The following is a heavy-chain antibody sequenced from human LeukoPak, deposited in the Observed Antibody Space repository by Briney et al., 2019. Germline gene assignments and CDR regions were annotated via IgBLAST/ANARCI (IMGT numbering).Heavy chain of an antibody. CDR1: GFTFSSYG. D-gene: IGHD3-10*01. CDR3: AKDPAFHYYGSGHEANVDY. Sequence: GGSLRLSCAASGFTFSSYGMHWVRQAPGKGLEWVAVISYDGSNKYYADSVKGRFTISRDNSKNTLYLQMNSLRAEDTAVYYCAKDPAFHYYGSGHEANVDYWGQGTLVTVSS. CDR2: ISYDGSNK. V-gene: IGHV3-30*18. J-gene: IGHJ4*02.